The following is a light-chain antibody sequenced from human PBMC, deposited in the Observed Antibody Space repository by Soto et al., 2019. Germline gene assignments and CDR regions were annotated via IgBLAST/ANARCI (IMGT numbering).Light chain of an antibody. CDR1: SSDVGGYNY. Sequence: QSALTQPASVSGSPGQSITISCTGTSSDVGGYNYVSWYQQHPGKAPKLMIYEVSNRPSGVCNRFSGSKSGNTASLTISGLQDEDEADYYCSSYTSSSIYVFGTGTKLTVL. CDR2: EVS. J-gene: IGLJ1*01. V-gene: IGLV2-14*01. CDR3: SSYTSSSIYV.